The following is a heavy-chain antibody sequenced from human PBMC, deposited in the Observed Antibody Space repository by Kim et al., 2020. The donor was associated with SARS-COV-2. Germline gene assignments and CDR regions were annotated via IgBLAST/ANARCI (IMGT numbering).Heavy chain of an antibody. CDR1: GFTFSSYA. J-gene: IGHJ4*02. CDR3: ARSRISTPIDY. Sequence: GGSLRLSCAASGFTFSSYAMHWVRQAPGKGLEWVAVISYDGSNKYYADSVKGRFTISRDNSKNTLYLQMNSLRAEDTAVYYCARSRISTPIDYWGQGTLVTVSS. V-gene: IGHV3-30*04. CDR2: ISYDGSNK.